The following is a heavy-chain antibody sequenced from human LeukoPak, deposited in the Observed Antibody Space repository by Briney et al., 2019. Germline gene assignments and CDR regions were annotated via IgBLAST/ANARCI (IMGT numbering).Heavy chain of an antibody. CDR3: ARVGYCSGGSCYFTWDY. CDR2: IYYSGST. Sequence: SATLSLTCTVSGGSISSYYWTWIRQPPGKGLEWIGYIYYSGSTNYNPSLQSRVTISVDTSKNQFSLKLSSVTAADTAVYYCARVGYCSGGSCYFTWDYWGQGTLVTVSS. CDR1: GGSISSYY. J-gene: IGHJ4*02. V-gene: IGHV4-59*01. D-gene: IGHD2-15*01.